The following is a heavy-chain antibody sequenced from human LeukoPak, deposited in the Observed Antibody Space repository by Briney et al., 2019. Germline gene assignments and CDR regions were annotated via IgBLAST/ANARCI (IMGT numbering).Heavy chain of an antibody. CDR3: ARVSYYYDSSGYVFDY. D-gene: IGHD3-22*01. CDR1: GGSISSGSYY. J-gene: IGHJ4*02. CDR2: IYTSGST. V-gene: IGHV4-61*02. Sequence: PSQTLSLTCTVSGGSISSGSYYWSWIPQPAGKGLEWIGRIYTSGSTNYNPSLKSRVSISVDTSKNQFSLKLSSVTAADTAVYYCARVSYYYDSSGYVFDYWGQGTLVTVSS.